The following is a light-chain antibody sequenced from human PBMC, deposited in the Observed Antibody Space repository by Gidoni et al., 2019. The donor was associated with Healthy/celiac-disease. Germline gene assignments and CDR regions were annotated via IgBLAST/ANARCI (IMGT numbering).Light chain of an antibody. CDR2: GAS. Sequence: DIVLTPPPGPLSSSPGQRATLSCSASKRVSSSYLAWYQQKPGQAPRLLIYGASSRATGIPDRFSGSGSGTDFTLTISRLEAEDVAVYYCQQHGSSPPTFGQGTKVEIK. V-gene: IGKV3-20*01. CDR1: KRVSSSY. CDR3: QQHGSSPPT. J-gene: IGKJ1*01.